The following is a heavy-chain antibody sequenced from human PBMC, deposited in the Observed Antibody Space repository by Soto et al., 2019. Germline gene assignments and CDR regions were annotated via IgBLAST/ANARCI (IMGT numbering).Heavy chain of an antibody. V-gene: IGHV1-69*01. CDR3: ARERRLYSSSLVDYYYYGMDV. CDR2: IIPIFGTA. Sequence: QVQLVQSGAEVKKPGSSVKVSCKASGGTFSSYAISWVRQAPGQGLEWMGGIIPIFGTANYAQKFQGRVTITADESTSIAYMELSSLRSEDTAVYYCARERRLYSSSLVDYYYYGMDVWGQGTTVTVSS. D-gene: IGHD6-13*01. CDR1: GGTFSSYA. J-gene: IGHJ6*02.